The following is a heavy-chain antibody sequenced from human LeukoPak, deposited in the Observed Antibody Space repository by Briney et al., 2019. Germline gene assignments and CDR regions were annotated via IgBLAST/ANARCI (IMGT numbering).Heavy chain of an antibody. V-gene: IGHV3-23*01. CDR1: GFTFSNYA. D-gene: IGHD1-20*01. CDR3: AKKMSITAASQVDY. Sequence: GSLRLSCAASGFTFSNYAMSWVRQAPGKGLEWVSAISGGGGSTYYADSVKGRFTISRDNSKNTLYLQMNSLRAEDTAVYYCAKKMSITAASQVDYWGQGTLVTVSS. J-gene: IGHJ4*02. CDR2: ISGGGGST.